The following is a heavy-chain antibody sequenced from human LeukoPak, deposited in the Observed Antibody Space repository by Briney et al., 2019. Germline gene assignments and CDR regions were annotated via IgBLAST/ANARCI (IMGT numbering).Heavy chain of an antibody. CDR1: GYTFTSCG. Sequence: ASVKVSCKASGYTFTSCGISWVRQAPGQGLEWMGWISAYNGNTNYAQKLQGRVTMTTDTSTSTAYMELRSLRSDDTAVYYCARNIQYSSSWGYFDYWGQGTLVTVSS. V-gene: IGHV1-18*01. J-gene: IGHJ4*02. CDR2: ISAYNGNT. CDR3: ARNIQYSSSWGYFDY. D-gene: IGHD6-13*01.